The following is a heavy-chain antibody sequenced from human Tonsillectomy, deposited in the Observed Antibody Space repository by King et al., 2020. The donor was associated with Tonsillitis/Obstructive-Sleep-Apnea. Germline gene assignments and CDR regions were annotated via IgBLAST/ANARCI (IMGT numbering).Heavy chain of an antibody. V-gene: IGHV3-64D*06. D-gene: IGHD3-9*01. CDR3: VSLGYDILTGYYPVDY. J-gene: IGHJ4*02. Sequence: VQLVESGGGLVQPGGCLRLSFSASGFTFSSYAMHLVRQAPGKGLEYVSAISSNWGSTYYADSVKGRFTISRDNSKKTLYLQMSSLRAEDTAVYYCVSLGYDILTGYYPVDYWGQGTLVTVSS. CDR1: GFTFSSYA. CDR2: ISSNWGST.